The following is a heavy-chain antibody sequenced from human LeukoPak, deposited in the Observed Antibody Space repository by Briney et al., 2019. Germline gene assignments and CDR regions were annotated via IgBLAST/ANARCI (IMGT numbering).Heavy chain of an antibody. CDR1: GFTFSSYA. CDR2: ISYDGSNK. V-gene: IGHV3-30-3*01. CDR3: ARDHPVDTAMDY. Sequence: PGGSLRLSCAASGFTFSSYAMHWVRQAPGKGLEWVAVISYDGSNKYYADSVKGRFTISRDNSKNTLYLQMNSLRAEDTAVYYCARDHPVDTAMDYWGQGTLVTVSS. D-gene: IGHD5-18*01. J-gene: IGHJ4*02.